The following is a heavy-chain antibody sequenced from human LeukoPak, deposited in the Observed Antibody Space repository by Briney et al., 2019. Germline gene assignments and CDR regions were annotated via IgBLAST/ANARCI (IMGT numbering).Heavy chain of an antibody. CDR2: ISRGGNTI. V-gene: IGHV3-11*01. J-gene: IGHJ4*02. CDR1: GFIFNDHY. Sequence: EGSLRLSCAASGFIFNDHYMSWTRRAPGKGLEWVSYISRGGNTIYYTDSVKGRFTISRDNAKNSLYLQIHSLRADDTAVYYCARLGSSDWYLDYWGQGTLATVSS. D-gene: IGHD6-19*01. CDR3: ARLGSSDWYLDY.